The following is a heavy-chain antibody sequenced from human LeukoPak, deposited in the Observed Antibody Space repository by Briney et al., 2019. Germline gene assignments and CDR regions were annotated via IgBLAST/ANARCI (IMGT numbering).Heavy chain of an antibody. J-gene: IGHJ4*02. D-gene: IGHD6-13*01. Sequence: VASVKVSCKASGGTFSSYAISWVRQAPGQGLEWMGRIIPILGIANYAQKFRGRVTITADKSTSTAYMELSSLRSEDTAVYYCARDRGSSSWYGFFDYWGQGTLVTVSS. V-gene: IGHV1-69*04. CDR2: IIPILGIA. CDR3: ARDRGSSSWYGFFDY. CDR1: GGTFSSYA.